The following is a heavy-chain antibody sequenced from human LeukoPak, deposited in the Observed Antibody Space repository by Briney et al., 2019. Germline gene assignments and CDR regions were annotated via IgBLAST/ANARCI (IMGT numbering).Heavy chain of an antibody. CDR2: ISSSGSTI. D-gene: IGHD5-18*01. Sequence: GGSLRLSCAASGFTFSDYYMSWIRQAPGKGLEWVSYISSSGSTIYYADSVKGRFTISRDSAKNSLYLQMNSLRAEDTAVYYCARDTSGYSYALVPWGQGTLVTVSS. J-gene: IGHJ5*02. CDR3: ARDTSGYSYALVP. V-gene: IGHV3-11*01. CDR1: GFTFSDYY.